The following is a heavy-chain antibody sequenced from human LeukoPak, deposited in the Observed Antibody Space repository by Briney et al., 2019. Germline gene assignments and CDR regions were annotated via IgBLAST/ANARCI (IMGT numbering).Heavy chain of an antibody. D-gene: IGHD2-21*01. Sequence: GRSLRLSCAASGFTFGDYAMHWVRQAPGKGLEWVSGINWNGGSIGYADSVKGRFTISRDSAKNSLYLRMTSLRAEDTALYYCAKDGGESRDYYFEYWGQGTLVTVSS. J-gene: IGHJ4*02. V-gene: IGHV3-9*01. CDR2: INWNGGSI. CDR1: GFTFGDYA. CDR3: AKDGGESRDYYFEY.